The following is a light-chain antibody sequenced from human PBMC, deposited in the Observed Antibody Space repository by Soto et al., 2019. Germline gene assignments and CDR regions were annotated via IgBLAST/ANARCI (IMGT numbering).Light chain of an antibody. J-gene: IGLJ1*01. V-gene: IGLV3-21*02. CDR3: SSDAGSNNSYV. CDR2: DDR. CDR1: NFGSKS. Sequence: SYVLTQPPSVSAAPGQTASITCGGDNFGSKSVHWYQQKAGQAPVLVVYDDRDRPPGIPERLSVSKSGNTASLTVAGLQAEDEADYYCSSDAGSNNSYVFGTGIKLPVL.